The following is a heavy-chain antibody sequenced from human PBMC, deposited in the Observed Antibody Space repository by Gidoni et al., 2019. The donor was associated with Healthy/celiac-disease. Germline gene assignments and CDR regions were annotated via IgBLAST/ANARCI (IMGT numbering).Heavy chain of an antibody. CDR2: IIPIFGTA. CDR1: GGTFSSYA. Sequence: QVQLVQSGAQVTKPGSSVKVSCKASGGTFSSYAISWVRQAPGQGLEWMGGIIPIFGTANDEQKFQGRVTITADKSTSTAYMELSSLRSEDTAVYYCARDRGPYGDYQEGFDYWGQGTLVTVSS. V-gene: IGHV1-69*06. CDR3: ARDRGPYGDYQEGFDY. D-gene: IGHD4-17*01. J-gene: IGHJ4*02.